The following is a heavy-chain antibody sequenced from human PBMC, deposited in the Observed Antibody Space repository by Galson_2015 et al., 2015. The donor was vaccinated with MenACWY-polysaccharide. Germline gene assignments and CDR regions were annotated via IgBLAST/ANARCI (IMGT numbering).Heavy chain of an antibody. D-gene: IGHD1-26*01. J-gene: IGHJ5*01. CDR2: MSSNGGA. Sequence: ETLSLTCTVSGASVSSTTDYWSWLRQPPGKGLEWIGFMSSNGGANRNPSLKSRVTISIDTSKNQFSLRLNSVTAADTAMYYCAREPTYSGSFGWFDSWGQGTLVTVSP. CDR1: GASVSSTTDY. V-gene: IGHV4-61*01. CDR3: AREPTYSGSFGWFDS.